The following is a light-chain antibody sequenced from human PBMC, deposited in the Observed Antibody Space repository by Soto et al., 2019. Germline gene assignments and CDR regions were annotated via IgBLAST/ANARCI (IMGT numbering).Light chain of an antibody. CDR3: CSYAGSTTWV. Sequence: QSVLTQPASVSGSPGQSITISCTGTSSDVGGQKLVSWYQQHPGKAPKVLLYEGSERPSGVSDRFSGSKSGNTASLIISGLQADDEADYYCCSYAGSTTWVFGGGTKLTVL. V-gene: IGLV2-23*01. J-gene: IGLJ3*02. CDR1: SSDVGGQKL. CDR2: EGS.